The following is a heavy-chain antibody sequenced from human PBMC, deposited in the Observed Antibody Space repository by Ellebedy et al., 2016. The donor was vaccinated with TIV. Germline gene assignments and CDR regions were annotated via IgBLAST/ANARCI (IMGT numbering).Heavy chain of an antibody. D-gene: IGHD1-14*01. J-gene: IGHJ4*02. Sequence: DSVTGRFTISRDNSNNALYLQMNSLKPEDTAVYYCARGSARPGEHPTQDYWGQGTLVTVSS. V-gene: IGHV3-30*01. CDR3: ARGSARPGEHPTQDY.